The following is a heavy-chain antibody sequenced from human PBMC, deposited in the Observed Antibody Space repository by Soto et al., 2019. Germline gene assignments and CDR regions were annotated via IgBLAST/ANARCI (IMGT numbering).Heavy chain of an antibody. V-gene: IGHV1-8*02. CDR3: ARRRERSGPHYFDY. D-gene: IGHD6-25*01. CDR2: MNPSNGNT. Sequence: ASVKVSCKASGYTFTTYDVSWVRQASGQGLEWMGWMNPSNGNTGYAQKFQGRVTMTRNTSISTVYMELSGLRPDDTAVYYCARRRERSGPHYFDYWGQGTRVTVSS. CDR1: GYTFTTYD. J-gene: IGHJ4*02.